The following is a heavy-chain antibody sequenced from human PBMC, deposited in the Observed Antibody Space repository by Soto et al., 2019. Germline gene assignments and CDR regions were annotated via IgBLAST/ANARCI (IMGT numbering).Heavy chain of an antibody. CDR2: IWYDGSNK. CDR3: ARETYILTGYYTSFDY. CDR1: GFTFSSYG. J-gene: IGHJ4*02. D-gene: IGHD3-9*01. V-gene: IGHV3-33*01. Sequence: GSLRLSCAASGFTFSSYGMHWVRQAPGKGLEWVAVIWYDGSNKYYADSVKGRFTISRDNSKNTLYLQMNSLRAEDTAVYYCARETYILTGYYTSFDYWGQGTLVTVSS.